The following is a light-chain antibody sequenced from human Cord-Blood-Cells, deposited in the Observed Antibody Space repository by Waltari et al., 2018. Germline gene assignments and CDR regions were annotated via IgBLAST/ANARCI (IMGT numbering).Light chain of an antibody. V-gene: IGLV2-8*01. J-gene: IGLJ2*01. CDR1: SSDVGGYNY. Sequence: QSALTQPPSASGSPGQSVTISCTGTSSDVGGYNYVSWYQQHPGKAPKLMIYEVSKRPSGVPDRFSGSKSVNTASLTVSGRQAEDEADYYCSSYAGSNNHVVFGGGTKLTVL. CDR2: EVS. CDR3: SSYAGSNNHVV.